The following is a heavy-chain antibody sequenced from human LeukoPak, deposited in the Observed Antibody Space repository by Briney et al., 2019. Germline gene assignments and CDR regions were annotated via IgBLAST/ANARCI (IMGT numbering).Heavy chain of an antibody. Sequence: ASAKVSCKASGYTFTSYGISWVRQAPGQGLEWMGWISAYNGNTNYAQKLQGRVTMTTDTSTSTAYMELRSLRSDDTAVYYCARTYYYGSGSSGQFDPWGQGTLVTVSS. CDR2: ISAYNGNT. CDR1: GYTFTSYG. V-gene: IGHV1-18*01. J-gene: IGHJ5*02. D-gene: IGHD3-10*01. CDR3: ARTYYYGSGSSGQFDP.